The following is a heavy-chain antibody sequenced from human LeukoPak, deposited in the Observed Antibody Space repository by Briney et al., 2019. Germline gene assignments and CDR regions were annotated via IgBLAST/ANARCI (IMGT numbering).Heavy chain of an antibody. V-gene: IGHV3-21*01. CDR3: ARKEVVVGHDY. J-gene: IGHJ4*02. Sequence: GGSLRLSCAASGFTFSPYSMTWVRQAPGKGLEWVSSISSRGTFIYYADSVKGRFTISRDNAKNSLYLQMNSLRAEDTAVYFCARKEVVVGHDYWGQGTLVTVSS. D-gene: IGHD3-22*01. CDR2: ISSRGTFI. CDR1: GFTFSPYS.